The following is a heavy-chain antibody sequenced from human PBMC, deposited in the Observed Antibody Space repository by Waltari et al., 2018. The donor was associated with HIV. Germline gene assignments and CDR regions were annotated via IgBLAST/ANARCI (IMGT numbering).Heavy chain of an antibody. CDR2: IYTSGST. V-gene: IGHV4-61*02. Sequence: QVQLQESGPGLVKPSQTLSLTCTVSGGSISSGSYYWSWIRQPAGRGLEWIGRIYTSGSTNANPSLKRRVTISVDTSKNQFSLKLSSVTGADTAVYYCARDRRSSGWYHNWFDPWGQGTLVTVSS. D-gene: IGHD6-19*01. CDR3: ARDRRSSGWYHNWFDP. CDR1: GGSISSGSYY. J-gene: IGHJ5*02.